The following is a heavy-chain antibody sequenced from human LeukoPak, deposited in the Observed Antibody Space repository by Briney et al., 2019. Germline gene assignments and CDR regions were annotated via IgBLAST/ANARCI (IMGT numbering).Heavy chain of an antibody. CDR1: GFVFRSYA. V-gene: IGHV3-23*01. CDR3: AKDALWFGELNWFDP. D-gene: IGHD3-10*01. J-gene: IGHJ5*02. CDR2: ISSSGGST. Sequence: PGGSLRLSCAASGFVFRSYAMSWVRQAPGKGLEWVSGISSSGGSTYHADSVRGRFTISRDNSKNTQYLQMNSLRVEDTAVYYCAKDALWFGELNWFDPWGQGTLVTVSS.